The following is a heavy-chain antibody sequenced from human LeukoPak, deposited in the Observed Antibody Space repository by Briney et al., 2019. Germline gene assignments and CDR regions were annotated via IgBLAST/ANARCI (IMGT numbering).Heavy chain of an antibody. Sequence: GASVKVSCKASGYTFTSYAMHWVRQAPGQRLEWMGWINAGNGNTKYSQKFQGRVTITRDTSASTAYMELSSLRSEDTAVYYCARSMTYYYGSGSYDYWGQGTLVTVSS. J-gene: IGHJ4*02. V-gene: IGHV1-3*01. D-gene: IGHD3-10*01. CDR2: INAGNGNT. CDR1: GYTFTSYA. CDR3: ARSMTYYYGSGSYDY.